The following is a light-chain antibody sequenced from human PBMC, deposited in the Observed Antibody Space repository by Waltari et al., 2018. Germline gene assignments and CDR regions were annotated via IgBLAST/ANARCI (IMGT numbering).Light chain of an antibody. CDR3: QQYNTYSRT. CDR2: GAS. CDR1: QSVSSD. J-gene: IGKJ1*01. Sequence: ETVMTQSPPTLSVSPGERATLPCRASQSVSSDLAWYQQKPGQAPRLLIYGASTRATGIPGRFSGSGSGTEFTLTISSLQSEDFAVYYCQQYNTYSRTFGQGTKVEIK. V-gene: IGKV3-15*01.